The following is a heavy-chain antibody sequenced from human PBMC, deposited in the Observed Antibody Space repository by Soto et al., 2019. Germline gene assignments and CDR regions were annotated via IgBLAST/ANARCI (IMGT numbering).Heavy chain of an antibody. CDR2: MIPIFGTA. CDR3: ARKGRSYQFVS. V-gene: IGHV1-69*01. J-gene: IGHJ4*02. Sequence: PGQGLEWMGGMIPIFGTANYAQKFQGRVTITADESTSTAYMELSSLRSEDTVVYYCARKGRSYQFVSWGQGTLVSVS. D-gene: IGHD1-26*01.